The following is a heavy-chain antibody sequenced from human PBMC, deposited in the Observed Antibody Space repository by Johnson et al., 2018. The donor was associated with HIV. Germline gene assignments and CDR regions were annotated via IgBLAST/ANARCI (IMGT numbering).Heavy chain of an antibody. Sequence: MLLVESGGGVVQPGGSLRLSCAASGFIFSSYDMHWVRQATGKGLEWVSAIGTAGDTYYPGSVKGRFTISRDNSKNTLYLQMNSLRAEDTAGYYCARDRGYYDSSGGDAFDIWGQGTMVTVSS. CDR3: ARDRGYYDSSGGDAFDI. D-gene: IGHD3-22*01. V-gene: IGHV3-13*01. CDR1: GFIFSSYD. CDR2: IGTAGDT. J-gene: IGHJ3*02.